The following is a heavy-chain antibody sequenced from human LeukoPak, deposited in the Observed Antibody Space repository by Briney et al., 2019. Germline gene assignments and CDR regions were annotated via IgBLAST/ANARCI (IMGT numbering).Heavy chain of an antibody. V-gene: IGHV3-48*01. Sequence: PGGSVRLSCAASGFTFSSYSMNWVRQAPGKGLEWVSYISGSSGTIYYADPVKGRFTISRDNAKNSLYLQMNSLRAEDTAVYYCARRSEFGVLYYMDVWGKGTTVTVSS. CDR2: ISGSSGTI. D-gene: IGHD3-16*01. CDR3: ARRSEFGVLYYMDV. J-gene: IGHJ6*03. CDR1: GFTFSSYS.